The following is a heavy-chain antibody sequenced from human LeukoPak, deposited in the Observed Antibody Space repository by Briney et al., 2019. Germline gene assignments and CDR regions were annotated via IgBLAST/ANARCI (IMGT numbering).Heavy chain of an antibody. J-gene: IGHJ4*02. CDR3: ARHGFYGSYSDY. CDR2: IWYDGSNK. V-gene: IGHV3-33*08. CDR1: GFTFSSYA. D-gene: IGHD3-3*01. Sequence: GGSLRLSCAASGFTFSSYAMSWVRQAPGKGLEWVAVIWYDGSNKYYADSVKGRFTISRDNSKNTLYLQMNSLRAEDTAVYYCARHGFYGSYSDYWGQGALVTVSS.